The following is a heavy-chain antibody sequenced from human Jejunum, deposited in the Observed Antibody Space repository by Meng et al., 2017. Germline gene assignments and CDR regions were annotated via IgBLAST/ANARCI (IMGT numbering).Heavy chain of an antibody. V-gene: IGHV6-1*01. D-gene: IGHD1-26*01. Sequence: QIQLQQSGPGLVKPSQTLSPTCAISGESVSSNSAGWNWIRQSPSRGLEGLGRTYYRSKWYIDYAVSVKSRITINPDTSKNQFSLHLNSVTPEDTAVYYCAGGGLVRSTRGYFDYWGQGTLVTVSS. CDR2: TYYRSKWYI. CDR1: GESVSSNSAG. J-gene: IGHJ4*02. CDR3: AGGGLVRSTRGYFDY.